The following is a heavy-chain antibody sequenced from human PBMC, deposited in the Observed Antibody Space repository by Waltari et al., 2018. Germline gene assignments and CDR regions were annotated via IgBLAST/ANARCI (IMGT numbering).Heavy chain of an antibody. CDR2: IHRSGKT. J-gene: IGHJ4*02. CDR3: ARDRGRGLYLDS. CDR1: GDSMRGNYW. Sequence: QVQLQESGPGLVKPSGTLSLTCAVSGDSMRGNYWWSWVRQSPGKGLEWIGQIHRSGKTNYNPSLGSRVTVSMDTSNNQLSLKVTSSTAADTAIYYCARDRGRGLYLDSWGQGTLVTVSP. V-gene: IGHV4-4*02. D-gene: IGHD2-15*01.